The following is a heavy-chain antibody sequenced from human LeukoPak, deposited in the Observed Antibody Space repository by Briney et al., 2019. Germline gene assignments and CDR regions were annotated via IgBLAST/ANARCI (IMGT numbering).Heavy chain of an antibody. Sequence: PGGSLRLSCAASGFTFSSYEMNWVRQAPGKGLEWVSYISSSGSTIYYADSVKGRFTISRDNAKNSLYLQMNSLRAEDTAVYYRARYCSGGSCYGHDAFDIWGQGTMVTVSS. CDR3: ARYCSGGSCYGHDAFDI. J-gene: IGHJ3*02. CDR2: ISSSGSTI. D-gene: IGHD2-15*01. CDR1: GFTFSSYE. V-gene: IGHV3-48*03.